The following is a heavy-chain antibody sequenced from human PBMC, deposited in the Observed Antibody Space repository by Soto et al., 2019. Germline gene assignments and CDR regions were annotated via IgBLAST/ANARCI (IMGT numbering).Heavy chain of an antibody. CDR2: ISYDGSNI. D-gene: IGHD2-2*02. CDR1: GFTFSSYG. CDR3: AKVVRPCTSTTCFTGSYYYYSYALDV. Sequence: TGGFLRLSCAVSGFTFSSYGMHWVRQAPGKGLEWVALISYDGSNIYYTDSVKGRFTISRDTSKNTLYLQMNSLRAEDTAVYYCAKVVRPCTSTTCFTGSYYYYSYALDVWGQGTTVTSP. V-gene: IGHV3-30*18. J-gene: IGHJ6*02.